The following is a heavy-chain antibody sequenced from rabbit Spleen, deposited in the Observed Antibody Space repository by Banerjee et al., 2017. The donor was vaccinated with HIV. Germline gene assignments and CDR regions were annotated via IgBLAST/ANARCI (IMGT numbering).Heavy chain of an antibody. J-gene: IGHJ6*01. V-gene: IGHV1S40*01. CDR2: IDTGSSGFT. D-gene: IGHD1-1*01. Sequence: QSLEESGGGLVQPGASLTLTCIASGVSFSGNSYMCWVRQAPGKGLEWIACIDTGSSGFTYFASWAKGRFTISKTSSTTVTLQMTSLTAADTATYFCARDTSSSFSSYGMDLWGPGTLVTVS. CDR1: GVSFSGNSY. CDR3: ARDTSSSFSSYGMDL.